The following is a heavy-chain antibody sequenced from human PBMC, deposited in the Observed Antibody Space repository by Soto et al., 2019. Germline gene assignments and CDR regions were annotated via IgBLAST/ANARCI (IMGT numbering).Heavy chain of an antibody. J-gene: IGHJ5*02. CDR1: GGSISSYY. CDR2: IYYSGST. V-gene: IGHV4-59*01. Sequence: SETLSLTCSVSGGSISSYYWSWIRQPPGKGLEWIGYIYYSGSTNYNPSLKSRVTISVDTSKNQFSLKLSSVTAADTAVYYCARVGDGFNDNWFDPWGQGTLVTVSS. D-gene: IGHD2-21*01. CDR3: ARVGDGFNDNWFDP.